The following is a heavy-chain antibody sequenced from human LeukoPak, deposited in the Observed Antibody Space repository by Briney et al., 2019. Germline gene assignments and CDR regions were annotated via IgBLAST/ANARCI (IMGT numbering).Heavy chain of an antibody. Sequence: ASVKVSFKASGYTFTSYDINWVRQATGQGLEWMGWMNPQSGYTGYAQKFQGRVTMTRDTSISTAYMELGSLRSEDTAVYYCARVTGSIDYWGQGTLVTVSS. V-gene: IGHV1-8*01. D-gene: IGHD1-26*01. CDR1: GYTFTSYD. J-gene: IGHJ4*02. CDR2: MNPQSGYT. CDR3: ARVTGSIDY.